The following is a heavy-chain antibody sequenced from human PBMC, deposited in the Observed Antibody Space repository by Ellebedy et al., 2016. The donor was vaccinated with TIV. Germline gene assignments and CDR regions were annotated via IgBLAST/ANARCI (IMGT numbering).Heavy chain of an antibody. D-gene: IGHD4-23*01. CDR1: GFSFSDYW. CDR2: IKGDESRRT. J-gene: IGHJ4*02. V-gene: IGHV3-74*01. Sequence: GESLKISCVASGFSFSDYWMHWVRQAPGKGLEWVSRIKGDESRRTDYVDSVKGRFTISRDSSKNTLYLQMNSLRAEDTAVYYCARDAAGNGGKLDYWGQGALVTVSS. CDR3: ARDAAGNGGKLDY.